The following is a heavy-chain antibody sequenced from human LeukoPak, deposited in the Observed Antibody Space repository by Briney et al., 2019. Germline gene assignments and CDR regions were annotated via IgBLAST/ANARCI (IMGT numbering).Heavy chain of an antibody. Sequence: PSETLSLTCAVYGGSFSGYYWSWIRQPPGKGLEWIGEINHSGSTNYNPSLKSRVTTSVDTSKNQFSLKLSSVTAADTAVYYCALYIVVVPAAIRWSQGWFDPWGQGTLVTVSS. CDR1: GGSFSGYY. CDR2: INHSGST. J-gene: IGHJ5*02. V-gene: IGHV4-34*01. D-gene: IGHD2-2*02. CDR3: ALYIVVVPAAIRWSQGWFDP.